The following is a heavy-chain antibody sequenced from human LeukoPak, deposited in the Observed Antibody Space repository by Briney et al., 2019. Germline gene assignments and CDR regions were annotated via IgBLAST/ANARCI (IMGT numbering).Heavy chain of an antibody. CDR2: IYYSGST. J-gene: IGHJ6*02. CDR1: GGSISSYY. CDR3: ARSYSSSWRYYYYGMDV. D-gene: IGHD6-13*01. V-gene: IGHV4-59*01. Sequence: SETQSLTCTVSGGSISSYYWSWIRQPPGKGLEWIGYIYYSGSTNYNPSLKSRVTISVDTSKNQFSLKLSSVTAADTAVYYCARSYSSSWRYYYYGMDVWGQGTTVTVSS.